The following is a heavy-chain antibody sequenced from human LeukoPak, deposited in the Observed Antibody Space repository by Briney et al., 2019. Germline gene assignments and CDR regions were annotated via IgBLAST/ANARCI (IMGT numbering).Heavy chain of an antibody. J-gene: IGHJ4*02. CDR3: AREAGWQLLAQPSGDIDY. D-gene: IGHD6-19*01. V-gene: IGHV1-18*01. Sequence: ASVKVSCKASGYTFTSYGISWVRQAPGQGLEWMGWISAYNGNTNYAQKLQGRVTMTTDTSTSTAYMELRSLRSDDTAVYYCAREAGWQLLAQPSGDIDYWGQGTLVTVSS. CDR1: GYTFTSYG. CDR2: ISAYNGNT.